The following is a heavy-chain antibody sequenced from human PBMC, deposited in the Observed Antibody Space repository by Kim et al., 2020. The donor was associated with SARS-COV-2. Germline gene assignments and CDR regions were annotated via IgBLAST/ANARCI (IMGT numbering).Heavy chain of an antibody. Sequence: GGSLRLSCVASGFSFSCCAMTWVRQVPGKGPEWVSSISHDGTSSHYANSVRGRFTIPRDDSKNTLYLQLNSLRGDDTALYYCAKDGWDYNGMEVWGQGTT. J-gene: IGHJ6*02. CDR3: AKDGWDYNGMEV. V-gene: IGHV3-23*01. CDR2: ISHDGTSS. CDR1: GFSFSCCA. D-gene: IGHD1-26*01.